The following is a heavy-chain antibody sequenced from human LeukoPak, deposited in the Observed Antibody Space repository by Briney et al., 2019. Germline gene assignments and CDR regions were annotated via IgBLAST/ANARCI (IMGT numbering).Heavy chain of an antibody. CDR2: INTNTGNP. D-gene: IGHD3-3*01. Sequence: ASVKVSCKASGYTFTSYAMNWVRQAPGQGLGWMGWINTNTGNPTYAQGFTGRFVFSLDTSVSTAYLQISSLKAEDTAVYYCARDLTPSTYYDFWSGPPSVDYWGQGTLVTVSS. CDR3: ARDLTPSTYYDFWSGPPSVDY. CDR1: GYTFTSYA. V-gene: IGHV7-4-1*02. J-gene: IGHJ4*02.